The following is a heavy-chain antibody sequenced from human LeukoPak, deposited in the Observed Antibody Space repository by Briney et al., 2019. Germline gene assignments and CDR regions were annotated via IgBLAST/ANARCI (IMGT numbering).Heavy chain of an antibody. Sequence: GGSLRLSCAAWGFTLRDYYMSWLRQARGEGREWGSYISSSGSTIYYAHSVKGRFTISRDNAKISLSLQMNSLSAEDTAVYYCTREGKVYYYGTSGYYYSPHFDYWGQGTLVTVSS. CDR2: ISSSGSTI. V-gene: IGHV3-11*01. CDR3: TREGKVYYYGTSGYYYSPHFDY. J-gene: IGHJ4*02. D-gene: IGHD3-22*01. CDR1: GFTLRDYY.